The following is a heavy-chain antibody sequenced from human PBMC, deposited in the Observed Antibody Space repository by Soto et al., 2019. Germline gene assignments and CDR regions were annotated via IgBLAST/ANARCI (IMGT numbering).Heavy chain of an antibody. J-gene: IGHJ6*02. CDR2: IYYSGST. Sequence: SETLSLTCTVSGGSISSYYWSWIRQPPGKGLEWIGYIYYSGSTNYNPSLKSRVTISVDTSKNQFSLKLSSVTAADTAVYFCARPLGPRSYYFGLDVWGQGTSVTAP. CDR1: GGSISSYY. D-gene: IGHD3-10*01. CDR3: ARPLGPRSYYFGLDV. V-gene: IGHV4-59*08.